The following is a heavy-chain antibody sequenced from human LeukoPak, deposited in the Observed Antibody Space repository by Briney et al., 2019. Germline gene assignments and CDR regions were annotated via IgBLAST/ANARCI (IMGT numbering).Heavy chain of an antibody. Sequence: PSETLSLTCTVSGGSISSSSYYWGWIRQPPGKGLEWIGSIYYSGSTYYNPSLKSRVTISVDTSKNQFSLKLSSVTAADTAVYYCARAYYYGSGSRRLLPDYWGQGTLVTVSS. CDR3: ARAYYYGSGSRRLLPDY. V-gene: IGHV4-39*07. CDR2: IYYSGST. J-gene: IGHJ4*02. CDR1: GGSISSSSYY. D-gene: IGHD3-10*01.